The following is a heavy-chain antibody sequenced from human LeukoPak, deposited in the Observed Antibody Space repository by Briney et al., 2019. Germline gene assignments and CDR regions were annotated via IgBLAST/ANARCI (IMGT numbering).Heavy chain of an antibody. CDR3: ARDDWGRSVVDY. CDR1: GFTFSSYG. J-gene: IGHJ4*02. V-gene: IGHV1-2*02. Sequence: GGSLRLSCAASGFTFSSYGMHWVRQAPGQGLEWMGWINPNSGGTNYAQKFQGRVTMTRDTSISTAYMELSRLRSDDTAVYYCARDDWGRSVVDYWGQGTLVTVSS. CDR2: INPNSGGT. D-gene: IGHD7-27*01.